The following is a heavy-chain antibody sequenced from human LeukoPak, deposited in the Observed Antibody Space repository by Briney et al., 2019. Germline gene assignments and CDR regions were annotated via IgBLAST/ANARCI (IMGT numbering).Heavy chain of an antibody. J-gene: IGHJ4*02. CDR1: GGSISSNY. V-gene: IGHV4-59*01. Sequence: SETLSLTCTVSGGSISSNYWSWIRQPPGKGLEWVAYIYYSGSTNYYPSLESRVTISVDTSKNQFSLKLSSVTAADTAVYYCARLTTVTLNFDYWGQGTLVTVSS. D-gene: IGHD4-17*01. CDR3: ARLTTVTLNFDY. CDR2: IYYSGST.